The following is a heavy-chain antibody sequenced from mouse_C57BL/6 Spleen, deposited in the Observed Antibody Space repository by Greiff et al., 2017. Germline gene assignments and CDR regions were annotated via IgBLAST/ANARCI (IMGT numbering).Heavy chain of an antibody. CDR2: IDPNSGGT. J-gene: IGHJ2*01. CDR3: ARDYGSVYYFDY. D-gene: IGHD1-1*01. CDR1: GYTFTSYW. V-gene: IGHV1-72*01. Sequence: QVQLQQPGAELVKPGASVKLSCTVSGYTFTSYWMHWVKQRPGRGLEWIGRIDPNSGGTKYNEKFKSKATLTVDKPSSTAYMQLNSLTSEDSAVYYCARDYGSVYYFDYWGQGTTLTVSS.